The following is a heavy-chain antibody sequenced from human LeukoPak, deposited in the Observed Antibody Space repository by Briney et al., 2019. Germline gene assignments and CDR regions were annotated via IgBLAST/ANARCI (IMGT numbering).Heavy chain of an antibody. V-gene: IGHV1-69*05. D-gene: IGHD2-15*01. CDR3: ARDVVVVAATWFDP. Sequence: GAPVKVSCKASGGTFSSYAISWVRQAPGQGLEWMGRIIPIFGTANYAQKFQGRVTITTDESTSTAYMELSSLRSEDTAVYYCARDVVVVAATWFDPWGQGTLVTVSS. CDR1: GGTFSSYA. J-gene: IGHJ5*02. CDR2: IIPIFGTA.